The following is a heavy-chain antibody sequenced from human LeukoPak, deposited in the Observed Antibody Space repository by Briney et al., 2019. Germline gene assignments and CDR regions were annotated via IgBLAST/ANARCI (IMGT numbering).Heavy chain of an antibody. J-gene: IGHJ4*02. CDR2: ISGSGGST. CDR1: GFTFSSYA. CDR3: AKIHPSDYFDY. D-gene: IGHD3-3*01. Sequence: GGSLRLSCAASGFTFSSYAMSWVRQAPGKGLEWVSAISGSGGSTYYANSVKGRFTISRDNSKNTPYLQMNSLGAEDTAVYYCAKIHPSDYFDYWGQGTLVTVSS. V-gene: IGHV3-23*01.